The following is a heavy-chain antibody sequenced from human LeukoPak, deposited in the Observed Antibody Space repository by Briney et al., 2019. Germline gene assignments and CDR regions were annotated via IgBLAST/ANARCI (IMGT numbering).Heavy chain of an antibody. D-gene: IGHD3-10*01. CDR2: INPGDSDT. CDR1: GYSFTSSW. J-gene: IGHJ5*02. CDR3: ARQPGAGWFDP. Sequence: GESLKISCKGSGYSFTSSWIGWARPMPGKGLEWMAIINPGDSDTRYSPSFQGQVTISADKSISTVYLQWGSLKASDTAMYYCARQPGAGWFDPWGQGTLVTVSS. V-gene: IGHV5-51*01.